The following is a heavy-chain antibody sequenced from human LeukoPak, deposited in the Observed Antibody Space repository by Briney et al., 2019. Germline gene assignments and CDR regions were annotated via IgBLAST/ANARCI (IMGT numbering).Heavy chain of an antibody. J-gene: IGHJ4*02. V-gene: IGHV1-2*02. CDR3: ARDRGWSQTYGSGTYGLDY. Sequence: ASVKVSCKASGYTFTGYYMHWVRQAPGQGLEWMGWINPNSGGTNYAQKFQGRVTMTRDTSISTAYVELSRLRSDDTAVYYCARDRGWSQTYGSGTYGLDYWGQGMLVTVPS. D-gene: IGHD3-10*01. CDR1: GYTFTGYY. CDR2: INPNSGGT.